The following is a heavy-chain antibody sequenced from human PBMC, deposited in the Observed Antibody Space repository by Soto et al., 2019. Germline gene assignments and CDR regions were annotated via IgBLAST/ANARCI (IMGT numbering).Heavy chain of an antibody. V-gene: IGHV1-24*01. Sequence: GASVKVSCKVSGYTLTELSMHWVRQAPGKGLEWMGGFDPEDGETIYAQKFQGRVTMTEDTSTDTAYMELSSLRSEDTAVYYCATRIAAAGYYYYGMDVWGQGTTVTVSS. CDR1: GYTLTELS. CDR3: ATRIAAAGYYYYGMDV. D-gene: IGHD6-13*01. CDR2: FDPEDGET. J-gene: IGHJ6*02.